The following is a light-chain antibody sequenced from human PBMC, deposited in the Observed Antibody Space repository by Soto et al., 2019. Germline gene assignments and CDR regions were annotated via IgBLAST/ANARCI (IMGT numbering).Light chain of an antibody. J-gene: IGLJ1*01. Sequence: ALTQPASVSGSPGQSITISCTGTSSDVGTYNYVSWYQQHPGKAPKVMIYEVTYRPSGVSNRFSGSKSGNTASLTISGLQAEDEFEYYCSSHAGSSTLYLCGTGTKAT. V-gene: IGLV2-14*01. CDR1: SSDVGTYNY. CDR2: EVT. CDR3: SSHAGSSTLYL.